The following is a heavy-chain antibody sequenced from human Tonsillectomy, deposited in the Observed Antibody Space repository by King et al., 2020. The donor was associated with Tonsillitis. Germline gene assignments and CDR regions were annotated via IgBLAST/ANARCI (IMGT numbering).Heavy chain of an antibody. CDR2: IITDGSDT. CDR1: GFTLNNNW. CDR3: ARDPENTYYFDH. V-gene: IGHV3-74*01. J-gene: IGHJ4*02. Sequence: VQLVESGGGLVRPGGSLILSCAASGFTLNNNWMSWVRQAPGERPVWVSRIITDGSDTRYADFVRGRFTIPRDDAKNTLYLPMNDLRAEDTAVYYCARDPENTYYFDHWGQGALVIVSS.